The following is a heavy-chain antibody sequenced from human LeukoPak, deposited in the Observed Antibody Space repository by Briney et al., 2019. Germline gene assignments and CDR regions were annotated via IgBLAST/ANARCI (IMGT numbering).Heavy chain of an antibody. V-gene: IGHV4-39*01. CDR1: AGSISSSSHH. Sequence: SSETLSLTCTVSAGSISSSSHHWGWIRQSPGKGLEWIGRIYSGRTTYYNPSLNNRVTISVVTSKNQFSLQLNSVTAADTSVYYCVRHDGRGGSTMGALDSWGQGSLVTVSS. D-gene: IGHD5/OR15-5a*01. CDR2: IYSGRTT. J-gene: IGHJ4*02. CDR3: VRHDGRGGSTMGALDS.